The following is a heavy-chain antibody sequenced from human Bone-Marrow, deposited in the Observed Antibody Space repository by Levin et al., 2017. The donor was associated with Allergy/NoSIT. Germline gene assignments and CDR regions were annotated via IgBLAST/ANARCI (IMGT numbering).Heavy chain of an antibody. D-gene: IGHD2-15*01. V-gene: IGHV3-74*03. CDR1: FFLFLLSF. CDR2: INSDGRGI. CDR3: GRVNGGGNCDGRDWYFDL. J-gene: IGHJ2*01. Sequence: LSFSSSFFLFLLSFLHWVRQGPGKGLVWVSRINSDGRGITLADSVRGRFNISLSPAKNTVYLQMNSQTSEDTAVYYCGRVNGGGNCDGRDWYFDLWGRGTLVTVSS.